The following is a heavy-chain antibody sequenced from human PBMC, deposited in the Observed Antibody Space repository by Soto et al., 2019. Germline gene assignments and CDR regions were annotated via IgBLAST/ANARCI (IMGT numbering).Heavy chain of an antibody. D-gene: IGHD6-19*01. CDR1: GGSISSYY. CDR2: IYYSGST. V-gene: IGHV4-59*01. CDR3: ARDPGIAVGWFDP. Sequence: PSETLSLTCTVSGGSISSYYWSWIRQPPGKGLEWIGYIYYSGSTNYNPSLKSRVTISVDTSKNQFSLKLSSVTAADTAVYYCARDPGIAVGWFDPWGQGTLVTVSS. J-gene: IGHJ5*02.